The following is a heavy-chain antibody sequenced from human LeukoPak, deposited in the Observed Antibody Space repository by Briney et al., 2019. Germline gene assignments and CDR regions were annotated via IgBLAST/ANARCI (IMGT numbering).Heavy chain of an antibody. V-gene: IGHV3-33*01. Sequence: PGGSLRLSCVASGFTFSNYGMHWVRQAPGKGLEWVAIVWYDGTNKYYADSVKGRFTISSDNSKDTLYLQMSSLRVEDTAVYYCARPYSRAWPNYFDYWGQGSLVTVSS. J-gene: IGHJ4*02. CDR2: VWYDGTNK. CDR3: ARPYSRAWPNYFDY. D-gene: IGHD6-19*01. CDR1: GFTFSNYG.